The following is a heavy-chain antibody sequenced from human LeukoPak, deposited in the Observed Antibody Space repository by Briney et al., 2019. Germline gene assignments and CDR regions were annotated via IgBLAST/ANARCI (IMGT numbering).Heavy chain of an antibody. CDR2: MNPNSGNT. V-gene: IGHV1-8*01. D-gene: IGHD2-15*01. CDR3: ARGGYCSGGSCYSKARAH. CDR1: GYTFTSYD. J-gene: IGHJ4*02. Sequence: GASVKVSCKASGYTFTSYDINWVRQATGQGLEWMGWMNPNSGNTGYAQKFQGRVTMTRNTSISTAYMELSSPRSEDTAVYYCARGGYCSGGSCYSKARAHWGQGTLVTVSS.